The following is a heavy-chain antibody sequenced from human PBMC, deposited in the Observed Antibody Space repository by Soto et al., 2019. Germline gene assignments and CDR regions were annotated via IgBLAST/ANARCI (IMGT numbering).Heavy chain of an antibody. J-gene: IGHJ4*02. Sequence: VGSLGLSCAASGFSIRSQWMHWIRQTPGKGLEWVSRSSPDGSTLYADSVKGRFTISRDNAKNTVYLQMNSLRVEDTAMYYCSVSIFGVVHYWGQGTLVTVSS. V-gene: IGHV3-74*03. CDR2: SSPDGST. CDR1: GFSIRSQW. CDR3: SVSIFGVVHY. D-gene: IGHD3-3*01.